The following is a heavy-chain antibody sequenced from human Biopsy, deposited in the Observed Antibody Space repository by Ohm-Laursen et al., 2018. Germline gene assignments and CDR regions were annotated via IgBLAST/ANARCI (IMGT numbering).Heavy chain of an antibody. CDR1: GGTFSKYG. CDR2: NIPILGAG. J-gene: IGHJ1*01. D-gene: IGHD3-9*01. Sequence: ASVKVSCKSPGGTFSKYGVNWVRQAPGQGLEWLGGNIPILGAGNYAPMFHGGVTVVADTSTSAATMELSSLRPDDTAVYYCATKLTGYFHHWGQGTLVIVSS. V-gene: IGHV1-69*06. CDR3: ATKLTGYFHH.